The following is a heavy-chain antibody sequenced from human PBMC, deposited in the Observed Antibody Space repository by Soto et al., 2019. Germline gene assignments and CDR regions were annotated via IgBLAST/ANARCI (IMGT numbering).Heavy chain of an antibody. V-gene: IGHV4-31*03. D-gene: IGHD2-2*01. CDR3: AKEDSRYCSGTSCYLDY. J-gene: IGHJ4*02. CDR2: IYYRGNT. Sequence: SENLSLTFSVSYGSVGRDPFYWTLIRQHPGKRLECIGYIYYRGNTYYHPSINSRVTISIDTSKNQFSLRLNSVTAEDTAVYYCAKEDSRYCSGTSCYLDYWGQGTQVT. CDR1: YGSVGRDPFY.